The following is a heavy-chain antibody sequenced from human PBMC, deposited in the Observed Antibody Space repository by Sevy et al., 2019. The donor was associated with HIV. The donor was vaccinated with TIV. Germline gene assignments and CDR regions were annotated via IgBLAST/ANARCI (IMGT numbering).Heavy chain of an antibody. J-gene: IGHJ4*02. CDR2: ISSSSSPI. D-gene: IGHD4-17*01. CDR3: ARNGDYDY. V-gene: IGHV3-48*02. Sequence: GGSLRLSCAASGFTCSDYSMNWVRQAPGKGLEWVSYISSSSSPIYYADSVKGRFTISRDNAKNSLYLQMNSLSDEDTAVYYCARNGDYDYWGQGTLVTVSS. CDR1: GFTCSDYS.